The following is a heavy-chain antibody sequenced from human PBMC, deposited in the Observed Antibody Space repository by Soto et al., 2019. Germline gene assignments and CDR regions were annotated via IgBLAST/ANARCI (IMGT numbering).Heavy chain of an antibody. V-gene: IGHV3-23*01. Sequence: EVQLLESGGGLVQPGGSLRLSCAASGFTFSSYAMSWVRQAPGKGLEWVSAISDSGGRIYYADSVKGRFTISRDNSKNTLYLQGNSPRAEDTAVYYCAKARVQLLFDYWGQGTLVTVSS. CDR3: AKARVQLLFDY. CDR2: ISDSGGRI. CDR1: GFTFSSYA. J-gene: IGHJ4*02. D-gene: IGHD5-18*01.